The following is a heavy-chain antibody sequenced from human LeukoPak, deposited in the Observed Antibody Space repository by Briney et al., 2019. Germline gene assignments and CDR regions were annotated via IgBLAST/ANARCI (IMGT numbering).Heavy chain of an antibody. CDR2: INPNSGGT. Sequence: ASVKVSCKASGYTFTGYYMHWVRQAPGQGLEWMGRINPNSGGTNYAQKFQGRVTMTRDTSISTAYMELSSLRSEDTAVYYCARELTGTADYWGQGTLVTVSS. J-gene: IGHJ4*02. CDR3: ARELTGTADY. CDR1: GYTFTGYY. D-gene: IGHD1-7*01. V-gene: IGHV1-2*06.